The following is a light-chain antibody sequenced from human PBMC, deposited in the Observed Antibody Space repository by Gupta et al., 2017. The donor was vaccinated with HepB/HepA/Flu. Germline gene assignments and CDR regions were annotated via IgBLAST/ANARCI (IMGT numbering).Light chain of an antibody. Sequence: DIVLTQSPAPLSLSPGERATLSCRASQSVSSYLAWYQQKPGQAPRLLIYDASNRATGIPARFSGSGSGTDFTLTISSLEPEDFAVYYCQQRSNWPWTFGGGTKVEIK. V-gene: IGKV3-11*01. CDR1: QSVSSY. J-gene: IGKJ4*01. CDR3: QQRSNWPWT. CDR2: DAS.